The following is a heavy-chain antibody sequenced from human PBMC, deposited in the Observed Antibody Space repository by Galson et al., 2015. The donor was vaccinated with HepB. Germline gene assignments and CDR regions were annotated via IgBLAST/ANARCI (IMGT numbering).Heavy chain of an antibody. D-gene: IGHD4/OR15-4a*01. Sequence: SLRLSCAASGFTFSSYSMNWVRQAPGKGLEWVSYISSSSSTIYYADSVKGRFTISRDNAKNSLYLQMNSLRAEDTAVYYCARGIRIGDYGRPTPIYWGQGTLVTVSS. CDR2: ISSSSSTI. V-gene: IGHV3-48*01. CDR3: ARGIRIGDYGRPTPIY. CDR1: GFTFSSYS. J-gene: IGHJ4*02.